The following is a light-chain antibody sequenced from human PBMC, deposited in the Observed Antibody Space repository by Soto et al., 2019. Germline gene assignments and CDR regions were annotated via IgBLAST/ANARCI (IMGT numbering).Light chain of an antibody. J-gene: IGLJ2*01. CDR3: NSYTNSSAVV. Sequence: QSLLTQPASASGSPGQSITISCSGTRDDIGAYDYVSWYQQHPGNAPKLLVYEVTNRPSGVSDRFSGSKSGNTASLTISGLQAEDEADYYCNSYTNSSAVVFGGGTKVTVL. CDR2: EVT. V-gene: IGLV2-14*01. CDR1: RDDIGAYDY.